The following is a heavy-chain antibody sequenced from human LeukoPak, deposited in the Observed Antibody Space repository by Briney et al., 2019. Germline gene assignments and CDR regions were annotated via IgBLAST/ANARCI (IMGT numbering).Heavy chain of an antibody. CDR1: GFSFSNYG. CDR3: ARSSWGSYYPLFDY. CDR2: IWYDGTNK. V-gene: IGHV3-33*01. D-gene: IGHD3-10*01. J-gene: IGHJ4*02. Sequence: PGGSLRLSCAASGFSFSNYGMHWVRQAPGKGLEWVAVIWYDGTNKYYADSVKGRFTIPRDNSKNTLYLQMNSLRAEDTAVYYCARSSWGSYYPLFDYWGQGTLVTVSS.